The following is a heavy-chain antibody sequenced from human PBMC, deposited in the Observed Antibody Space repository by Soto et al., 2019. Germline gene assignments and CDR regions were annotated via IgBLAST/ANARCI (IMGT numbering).Heavy chain of an antibody. J-gene: IGHJ5*02. Sequence: SVKVSCKASGGTFSSYTISWVRQAPGQGLEWMGRIIPILGIANYAQKFQGRVTITADKSTSTAYMELSSLRSEDTAVYYCARDIKRSIVVYCCSSSWIDPWCQGTLLTVSS. CDR1: GGTFSSYT. V-gene: IGHV1-69*04. CDR3: ARDIKRSIVVYCCSSSWIDP. CDR2: IIPILGIA. D-gene: IGHD2-15*01.